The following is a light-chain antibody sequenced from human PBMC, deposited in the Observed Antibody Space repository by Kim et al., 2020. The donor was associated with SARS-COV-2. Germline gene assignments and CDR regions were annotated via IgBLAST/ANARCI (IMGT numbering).Light chain of an antibody. CDR2: DDS. CDR1: NIGSKS. Sequence: SYELTQPPSVSVDPGKTARITCGGNNIGSKSVYWYQQKSGQAPVLVVFDDSDRPSGIPERFSGSRSGNTATLTVIRVEAGDEADYYCQVWDTNSDHVVFGGGTQLTVL. CDR3: QVWDTNSDHVV. V-gene: IGLV3-21*03. J-gene: IGLJ2*01.